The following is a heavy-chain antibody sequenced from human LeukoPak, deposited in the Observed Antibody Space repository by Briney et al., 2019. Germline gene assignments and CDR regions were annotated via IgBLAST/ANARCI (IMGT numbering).Heavy chain of an antibody. CDR3: AREKYYGSGSRFRWFDP. J-gene: IGHJ5*02. V-gene: IGHV4-39*07. Sequence: SETLFLTCTVSGGSISSSSYYWGWIRQPPGKGLEWIGRIYYSGSTYYNPSLKSRVTISVDTSKNQFSLKLSSVTAADTAVYYCAREKYYGSGSRFRWFDPWGQGTLVTVSS. CDR2: IYYSGST. D-gene: IGHD3-10*01. CDR1: GGSISSSSYY.